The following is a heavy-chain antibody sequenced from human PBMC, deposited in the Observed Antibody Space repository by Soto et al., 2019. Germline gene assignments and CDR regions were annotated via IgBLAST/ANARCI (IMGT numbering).Heavy chain of an antibody. CDR2: TNSDGTDS. Sequence: LRLYCAAAGFDFEDYAMHWVRQVPGKGLEWVSLTNSDGTDSYYMDSVKGRFTISRDNAKSTLYLQMVRLRPEDTALYFCAKSLPHPARRPTDKWGQRTLATVS. J-gene: IGHJ4*02. CDR1: GFDFEDYA. CDR3: AKSLPHPARRPTDK. D-gene: IGHD2-2*01. V-gene: IGHV3-43D*04.